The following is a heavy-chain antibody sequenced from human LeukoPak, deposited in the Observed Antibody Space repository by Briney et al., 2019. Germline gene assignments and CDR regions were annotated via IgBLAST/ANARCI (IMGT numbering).Heavy chain of an antibody. CDR2: MHYSGST. J-gene: IGHJ4*02. Sequence: SETLSLTCTVSGGSISSYYWGWIRQPPGKGLEWIGSMHYSGSTYYNPSLKSRVTISLGTSKNQFSLKLSSVTAADTALYYCARQAVAGRAFDYWGQGTLVTVSS. V-gene: IGHV4-39*07. CDR3: ARQAVAGRAFDY. CDR1: GGSISSYY. D-gene: IGHD6-19*01.